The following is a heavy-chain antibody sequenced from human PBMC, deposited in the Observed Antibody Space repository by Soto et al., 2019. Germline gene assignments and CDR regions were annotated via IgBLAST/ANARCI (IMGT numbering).Heavy chain of an antibody. Sequence: PSESLSLTCTVSGDSISSGDDYWTWIRQPPGKGLEWIGCVYYSGATYYDPSLKSRLSISVDTSTNRFSLRLDSVTAADTAVYYCARRGGYDYPSNKWLDWFDPWGQGILVTVSS. V-gene: IGHV4-30-4*01. CDR2: VYYSGAT. CDR3: ARRGGYDYPSNKWLDWFDP. J-gene: IGHJ5*02. CDR1: GDSISSGDDY. D-gene: IGHD5-12*01.